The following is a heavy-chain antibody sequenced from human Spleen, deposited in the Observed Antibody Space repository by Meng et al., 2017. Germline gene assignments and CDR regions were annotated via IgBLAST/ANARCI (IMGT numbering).Heavy chain of an antibody. CDR2: ISGSGGST. Sequence: EVLLVESGGGLVQPGGSLRLSCAASGFTVSSYAMSWVRQSPGKGLEWVSTISGSGGSTYYADSVKGRFTISRDNSKNTLYLQMNSLRAEDTAVYYCAKFGLKDFDYWGQGTLVTVSS. V-gene: IGHV3-23*04. CDR3: AKFGLKDFDY. J-gene: IGHJ4*02. CDR1: GFTVSSYA. D-gene: IGHD2-21*01.